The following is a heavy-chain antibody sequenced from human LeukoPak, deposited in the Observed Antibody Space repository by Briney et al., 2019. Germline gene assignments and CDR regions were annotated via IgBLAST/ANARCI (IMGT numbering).Heavy chain of an antibody. Sequence: PGGSLRLSCAASGFTVSSNYMSWVRQAPGEGLEWVSVIYSGGSTYYADSVMGRFTISIDNSKNTLYLQMNSLRAEDTAVYYCARTDYRTGGIDYWGQGTLVTVSS. CDR3: ARTDYRTGGIDY. D-gene: IGHD4/OR15-4a*01. J-gene: IGHJ4*02. V-gene: IGHV3-66*01. CDR1: GFTVSSNY. CDR2: IYSGGST.